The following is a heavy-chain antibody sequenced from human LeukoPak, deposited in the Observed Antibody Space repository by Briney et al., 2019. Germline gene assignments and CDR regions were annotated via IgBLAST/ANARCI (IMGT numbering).Heavy chain of an antibody. CDR1: GFTVSSNY. J-gene: IGHJ6*02. D-gene: IGHD4-17*01. CDR2: IYSGGST. V-gene: IGHV3-66*01. CDR3: AGNSPTETHSSLWAYYYGMDV. Sequence: GGSLRLSCAASGFTVSSNYMSWVRQAPGKGLEWVSVIYSGGSTYYADSVKGRFTISRDNSKNTLYLQMNSLRAEDTAVYYCAGNSPTETHSSLWAYYYGMDVWGQGTTVTVSS.